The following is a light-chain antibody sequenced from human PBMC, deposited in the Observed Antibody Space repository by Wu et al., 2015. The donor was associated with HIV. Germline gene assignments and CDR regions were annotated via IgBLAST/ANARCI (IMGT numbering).Light chain of an antibody. J-gene: IGKJ2*01. CDR3: QHYDTAPYN. V-gene: IGKV3-20*01. CDR2: GAF. CDR1: QKITNNY. Sequence: EIALNQSPGTLSLSPGERATLSCRATQKITNNYLAWYQHRPGQVPRVLIFGAFRRATGIPDRFSGSGSGTDFTLTISRLEPEDFGVYYCQHYDTAPYNFGQGTRLEDQT.